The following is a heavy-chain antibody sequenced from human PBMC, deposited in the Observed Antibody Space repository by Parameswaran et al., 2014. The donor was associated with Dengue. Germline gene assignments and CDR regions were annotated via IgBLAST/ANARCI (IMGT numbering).Heavy chain of an antibody. CDR3: AHIPYRLDFCYWFDP. Sequence: VRQAPGKALEWLALIYWDDDKRYSPSLKSRLTITKDTSKNQVVLTMTNMDPVDTATYYCAHIPYRLDFCYWFDPWGQGTLVTVSS. J-gene: IGHJ5*02. D-gene: IGHD3-16*01. CDR2: IYWDDDK. V-gene: IGHV2-5*02.